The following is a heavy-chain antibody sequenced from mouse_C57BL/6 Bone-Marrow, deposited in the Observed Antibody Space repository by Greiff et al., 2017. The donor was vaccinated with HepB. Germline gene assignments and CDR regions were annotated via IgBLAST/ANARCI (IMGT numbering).Heavy chain of an antibody. Sequence: VQLVESGAELVKPGASVKISCKASGYAFSSYWMNWVKQRPGKGLEWIGQIYPGDGDTNYNGKFKGKATLTADKSSSTAYMQLSSLTSEDSAVYFCAREGVTVPSFAYWGQGTLVTVSA. V-gene: IGHV1-80*01. CDR3: AREGVTVPSFAY. CDR1: GYAFSSYW. J-gene: IGHJ3*01. D-gene: IGHD2-2*01. CDR2: IYPGDGDT.